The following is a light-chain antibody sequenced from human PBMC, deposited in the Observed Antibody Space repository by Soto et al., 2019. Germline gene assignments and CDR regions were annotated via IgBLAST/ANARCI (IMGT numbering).Light chain of an antibody. Sequence: DIQMTQSPSTLSASVGDTVTITCRASQDISSWLAWYQQRPGKAPNLLISKASSLESGVPSRFSGSGSRTEFTLTISSLQPDDFATYYCQHYDSYPHTFGQGTKLEIK. J-gene: IGKJ2*01. CDR3: QHYDSYPHT. V-gene: IGKV1-5*03. CDR2: KAS. CDR1: QDISSW.